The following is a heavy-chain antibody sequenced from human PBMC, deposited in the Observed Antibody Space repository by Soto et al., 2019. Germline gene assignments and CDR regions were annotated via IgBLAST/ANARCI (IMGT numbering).Heavy chain of an antibody. D-gene: IGHD6-6*01. J-gene: IGHJ4*02. CDR1: GYTFTNYG. V-gene: IGHV1-18*01. CDR3: ARGGSASEFDC. CDR2: ISAYNGNT. Sequence: ASVKVSCKTSGYTFTNYGINWVRQAPGQGLEWMGWISAYNGNTNYAQKFQGRVTVTTDTSTTTAYMELRSLRSDDTAVYYCARGGSASEFDCWGQGTLVTVSS.